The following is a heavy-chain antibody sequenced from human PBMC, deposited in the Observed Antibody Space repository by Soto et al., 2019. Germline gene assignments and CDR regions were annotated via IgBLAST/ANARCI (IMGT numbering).Heavy chain of an antibody. Sequence: ASVKVSCKASGYTFTSYAMHWVRQAPGKRLEWMGWINAGNGNTKYSQKFQGRVTITRDTSASTAYMELSSLRSEDTAVYYCARDLGLLIMFGAFDIWGQGTMVTVSS. D-gene: IGHD3-3*01. J-gene: IGHJ3*02. CDR1: GYTFTSYA. CDR3: ARDLGLLIMFGAFDI. V-gene: IGHV1-3*01. CDR2: INAGNGNT.